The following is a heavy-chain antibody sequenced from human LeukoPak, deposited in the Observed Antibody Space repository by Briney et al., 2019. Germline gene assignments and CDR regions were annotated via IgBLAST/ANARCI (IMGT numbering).Heavy chain of an antibody. CDR1: GFTVSSNY. Sequence: AGGSLRLSCAASGFTVSSNYMSWVRQPPGKGLEWIGEINHSGSTNYNPSLKSRVTISVDTSKNQFSLKLSSVTAADTAVYYCASVGMATIIDYWGQGTLVTVSS. V-gene: IGHV4-34*01. D-gene: IGHD5-24*01. J-gene: IGHJ4*02. CDR3: ASVGMATIIDY. CDR2: INHSGST.